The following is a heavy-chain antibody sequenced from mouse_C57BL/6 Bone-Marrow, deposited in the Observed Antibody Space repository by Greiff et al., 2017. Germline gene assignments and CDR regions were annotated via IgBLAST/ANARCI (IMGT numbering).Heavy chain of an antibody. CDR1: GYTFTSYW. J-gene: IGHJ3*01. D-gene: IGHD2-5*01. V-gene: IGHV1-55*01. Sequence: QVQLQQPGAELVKPGASVKMSCKASGYTFTSYWITWVKQRPGQGLEWIGNIYPGSGSTKYNEKFKSKATLTVDTSSSTAYMQLSSLTSEDSAVYYCARAGYYSIFAYWGQGTLVTVSA. CDR3: ARAGYYSIFAY. CDR2: IYPGSGST.